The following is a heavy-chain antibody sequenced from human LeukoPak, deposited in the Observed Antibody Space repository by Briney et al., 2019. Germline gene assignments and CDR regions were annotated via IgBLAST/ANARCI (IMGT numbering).Heavy chain of an antibody. CDR2: VSGIGAST. J-gene: IGHJ5*02. Sequence: TGGSLRISCTASGVTSSGVTFSSYAMGWVRQAPGKGLEWVSAVSGIGASTYYSDSVKGRFTISRDNSKNTVYLQMNSLRVEDSALYFCAEDSLIVEPIAGYSNWFDPWGQGTRVTVSS. V-gene: IGHV3-23*01. CDR1: GVTSSGVTFSSYA. CDR3: AEDSLIVEPIAGYSNWFDP. D-gene: IGHD3-9*01.